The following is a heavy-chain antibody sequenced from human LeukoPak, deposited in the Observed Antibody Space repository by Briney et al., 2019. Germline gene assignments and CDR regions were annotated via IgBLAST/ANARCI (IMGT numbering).Heavy chain of an antibody. J-gene: IGHJ3*02. CDR1: GGSISSSSYY. V-gene: IGHV4-39*07. CDR2: IYYSGST. D-gene: IGHD3-9*01. Sequence: SKTLSLTCTVSGGSISSSSYYWGWIRQPPGKGLEWIGSIYYSGSTYYNPSLKSRVTISVDTSKNQFSLKLSSVIAADTAVYYCARDSTYFRAFDIWGQGTMVTVSS. CDR3: ARDSTYFRAFDI.